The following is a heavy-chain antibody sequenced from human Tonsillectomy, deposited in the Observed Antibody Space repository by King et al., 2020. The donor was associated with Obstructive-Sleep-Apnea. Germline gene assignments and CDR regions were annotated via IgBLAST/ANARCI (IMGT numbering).Heavy chain of an antibody. CDR2: IYYSGGP. J-gene: IGHJ6*02. CDR3: ARQKYYYYGMDV. Sequence: VQLQESGPGLVKPSETLSLTCTVSGGSISSYYWSWIRQPPGKGLEWIGYIYYSGGPNYYPSLKSRVTISVDKSKNKFSLKLSSVTATDTAVYYCARQKYYYYGMDVWGQGTTVTVSS. V-gene: IGHV4-59*08. CDR1: GGSISSYY.